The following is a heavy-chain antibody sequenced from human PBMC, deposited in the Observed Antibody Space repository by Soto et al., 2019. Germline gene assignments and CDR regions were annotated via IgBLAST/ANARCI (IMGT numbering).Heavy chain of an antibody. D-gene: IGHD3-10*01. CDR2: ISYDGSNK. J-gene: IGHJ6*02. CDR3: ARDDCSSTSCSHRPSMWITMVRGVLYYYYYGMDV. CDR1: GFTFSSYA. V-gene: IGHV3-30-3*01. Sequence: PXGSLGLSCAASGFTFSSYAMHGVRQAPGKGLEWVAVISYDGSNKYYADSVKGRFTISRDNSKNTLYLQMNSLRAEDTAVYYCARDDCSSTSCSHRPSMWITMVRGVLYYYYYGMDVWGQGTTVTVSS.